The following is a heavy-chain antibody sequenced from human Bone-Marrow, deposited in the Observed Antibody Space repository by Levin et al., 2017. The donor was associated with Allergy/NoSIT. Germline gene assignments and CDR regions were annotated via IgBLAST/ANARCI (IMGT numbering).Heavy chain of an antibody. CDR2: ISSGSSSK. J-gene: IGHJ4*02. D-gene: IGHD5-12*01. CDR3: ARDSGYSGYVIDC. V-gene: IGHV3-48*01. CDR1: GFTFSSYS. Sequence: GGSLRLSCAASGFTFSSYSMYWVRQAPGKGLEWVSYISSGSSSKYYADSVKGRFTISRDNAKHSLYLQMNSLRAEDTAVFYCARDSGYSGYVIDCWGQGALVTVSS.